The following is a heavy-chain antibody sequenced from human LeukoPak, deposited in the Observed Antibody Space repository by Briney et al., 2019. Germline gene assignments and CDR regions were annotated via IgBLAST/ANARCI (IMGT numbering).Heavy chain of an antibody. CDR2: INPNSGGT. V-gene: IGHV1-2*02. CDR3: ARGGGSGSYYNPWDY. J-gene: IGHJ4*02. CDR1: GYTFTGYY. D-gene: IGHD3-10*01. Sequence: ASVTVSCTASGYTFTGYYMHWVRQAPGQGLGWMGWINPNSGGTNYAQKFQGRVTMTRDTSISTAYMELSRLRSDDTAVYYCARGGGSGSYYNPWDYWGQGTLVTVFS.